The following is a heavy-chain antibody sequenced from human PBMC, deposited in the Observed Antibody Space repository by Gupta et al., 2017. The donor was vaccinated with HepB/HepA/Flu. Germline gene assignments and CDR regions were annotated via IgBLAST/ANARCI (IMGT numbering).Heavy chain of an antibody. CDR1: GDIVSNNSAT. J-gene: IGHJ6*01. Sequence: QVRLQQSGAGLVKPSQTLSLTCAISGDIVSNNSATWNWIRQSPSRGLEWLGRTYYTSKWSDDYATSVKSRISINPDKSKNPLSLQAKYVTHKDTALYFCAKESHILVAGTNYKFTGVDGWDHGPTGPGSS. CDR2: TYYTSKWSD. CDR3: AKESHILVAGTNYKFTGVDG. D-gene: IGHD6-19*01. V-gene: IGHV6-1*01.